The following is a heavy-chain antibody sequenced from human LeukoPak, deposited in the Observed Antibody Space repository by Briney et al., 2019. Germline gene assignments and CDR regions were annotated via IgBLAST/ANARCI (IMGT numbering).Heavy chain of an antibody. CDR1: GSTFTSYG. CDR2: ISAYNGDT. CDR3: ARLAVGVWGYSTDV. D-gene: IGHD2-21*01. V-gene: IGHV1-18*01. J-gene: IGHJ6*04. Sequence: GASGKVSCTASGSTFTSYGISWVRQAPGQGLEWMGWISAYNGDTDYAQKLQGRVTMTTATSTSTASMELRSRRSDDTAVYYCARLAVGVWGYSTDVWGKGTTVTVSS.